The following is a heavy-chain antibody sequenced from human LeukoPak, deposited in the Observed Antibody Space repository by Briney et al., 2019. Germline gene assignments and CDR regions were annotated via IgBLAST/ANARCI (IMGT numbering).Heavy chain of an antibody. Sequence: PGGSLRLSCAVTGFTFSNVWMSWVRQDRGKGLEWIAHITSERDGGTDDYAAPVKGRFNSSRDDSKNTLYLQINSLKTEDTALYYCTTGTRPMVRGVITEYWGQGTLVTVSS. CDR1: GFTFSNVW. CDR2: ITSERDGGTD. V-gene: IGHV3-15*01. D-gene: IGHD3-10*01. CDR3: TTGTRPMVRGVITEY. J-gene: IGHJ4*02.